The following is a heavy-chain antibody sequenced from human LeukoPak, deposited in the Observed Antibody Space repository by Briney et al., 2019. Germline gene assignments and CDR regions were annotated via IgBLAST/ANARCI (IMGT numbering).Heavy chain of an antibody. Sequence: PTGGSLRLSCAASGFTFSTYAMSWVRQAPGKGLESVSVITGSGGATFYTDSVKGRFTVSRDNPKNTLYLQMNSLRAEDTALYYCVKGYYDFWSGHQEYYFDYWGQGTLVTVSA. D-gene: IGHD3-3*01. V-gene: IGHV3-23*01. CDR3: VKGYYDFWSGHQEYYFDY. CDR2: ITGSGGAT. J-gene: IGHJ4*02. CDR1: GFTFSTYA.